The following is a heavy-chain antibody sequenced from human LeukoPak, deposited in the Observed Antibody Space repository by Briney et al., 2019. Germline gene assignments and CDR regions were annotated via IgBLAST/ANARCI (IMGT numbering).Heavy chain of an antibody. J-gene: IGHJ4*02. Sequence: SETLSLTCAVSGGSFSGYYWSWIRQPPGKGLEWIGEINHSGSTNYNPSLKSRVTISVDTSKNQFSLKLSSVTAADTAVHYCARGLWGSFDYWGQGTLVTVSS. D-gene: IGHD7-27*01. CDR2: INHSGST. CDR1: GGSFSGYY. CDR3: ARGLWGSFDY. V-gene: IGHV4-34*01.